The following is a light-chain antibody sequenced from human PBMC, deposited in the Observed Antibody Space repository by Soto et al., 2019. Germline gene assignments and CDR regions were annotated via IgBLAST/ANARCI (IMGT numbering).Light chain of an antibody. V-gene: IGKV3-15*01. J-gene: IGKJ1*01. CDR3: QQYRSSPLT. CDR1: QVLGTN. Sequence: EIVMTQSPGTLSVSPGETATLSCRASQVLGTNLAWYQQKPGQSPTLLIYGIYIRATGVPVRFTGSGSGTEFTLTITSLQSEDFATYYCQQYRSSPLTFGQGTKVDIK. CDR2: GIY.